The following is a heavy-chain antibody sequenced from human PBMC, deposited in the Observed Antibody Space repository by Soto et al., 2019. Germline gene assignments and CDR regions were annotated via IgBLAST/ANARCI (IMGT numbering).Heavy chain of an antibody. Sequence: GGSLRLSCAASGFTVSSNYMSWVRQAPGKGLEWVSVIYSGGSTYYADSVKGRFTISRDNSKNTLYLQMNSLRAEDTAVYYCAKNHDSSGYYYEHWGQGTLVTVSS. V-gene: IGHV3-53*05. J-gene: IGHJ1*01. CDR3: AKNHDSSGYYYEH. CDR2: IYSGGST. D-gene: IGHD3-22*01. CDR1: GFTVSSNY.